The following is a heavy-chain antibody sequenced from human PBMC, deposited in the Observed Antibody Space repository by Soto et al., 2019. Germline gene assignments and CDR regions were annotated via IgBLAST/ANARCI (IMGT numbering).Heavy chain of an antibody. CDR2: ISWNSGSI. CDR1: GFTFHDYA. V-gene: IGHV3-9*01. J-gene: IGHJ4*02. CDR3: ARDLGKWPSRGFDY. Sequence: PGGSLRLSCAASGFTFHDYALHWVRQAPGKGLQWVSGISWNSGSIGYADSVKGRFTISRDDATKSLYLQMNSLRAEDTALYYCARDLGKWPSRGFDYWGQGTLVTVSS. D-gene: IGHD3-16*01.